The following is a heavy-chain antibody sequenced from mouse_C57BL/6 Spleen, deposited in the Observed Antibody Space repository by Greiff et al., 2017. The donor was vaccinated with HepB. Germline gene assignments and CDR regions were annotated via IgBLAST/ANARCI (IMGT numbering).Heavy chain of an antibody. CDR3: ARSYSNPYYYAMDY. J-gene: IGHJ4*01. CDR1: GYTFTSYW. D-gene: IGHD2-5*01. Sequence: QVQLQQPGAELVMPGASVKLSCKASGYTFTSYWMHWVKQRPGQGLEWIGEIDPSDSYTNYNQKFKGKSTLTVDKSSSTAYMQLSSLTSEDSAVYYCARSYSNPYYYAMDYWGQGTSVTVSS. CDR2: IDPSDSYT. V-gene: IGHV1-69*01.